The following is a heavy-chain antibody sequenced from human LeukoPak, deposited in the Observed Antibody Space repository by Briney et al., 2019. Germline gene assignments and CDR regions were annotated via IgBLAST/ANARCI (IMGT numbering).Heavy chain of an antibody. CDR2: ISSSSSTI. CDR3: ARVSPMIVVVIEEGYFDY. J-gene: IGHJ4*02. Sequence: GGSLGLSCAASGFTFSSYSMNWVRQAPGKGLEWVSYISSSSSTIYYADSVKGRFTISRDNAKNSLYLQMNSLRAEDTAVYYCARVSPMIVVVIEEGYFDYWGQGTLVTVSS. CDR1: GFTFSSYS. V-gene: IGHV3-48*01. D-gene: IGHD3-22*01.